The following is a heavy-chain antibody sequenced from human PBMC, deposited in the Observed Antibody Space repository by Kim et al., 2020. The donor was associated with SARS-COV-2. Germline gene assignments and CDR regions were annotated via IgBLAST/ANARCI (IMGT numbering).Heavy chain of an antibody. CDR2: INHSGST. V-gene: IGHV4-34*01. J-gene: IGHJ6*02. CDR1: GGSFSGYY. D-gene: IGHD3-3*01. CDR3: ARGRARVLEWASTGNYYYYVGMYV. Sequence: SETLSLTCAVYGGSFSGYYWSWIRQPPGKGLEWIGEINHSGSTNYNPSLKSRVTISVDTSKNQFSLKLSSVTAADTAVYYCARGRARVLEWASTGNYYYYVGMYVWGQGTPVTVS.